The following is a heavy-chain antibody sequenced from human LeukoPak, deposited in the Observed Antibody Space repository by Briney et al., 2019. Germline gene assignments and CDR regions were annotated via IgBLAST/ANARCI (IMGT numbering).Heavy chain of an antibody. CDR2: IKQDGSEK. CDR3: AKEDGDSDQFDY. J-gene: IGHJ4*02. V-gene: IGHV3-7*01. D-gene: IGHD4-17*01. CDR1: GFTFSSYW. Sequence: GGSLRLSCAASGFTFSSYWMSWVRQAPGKGLEWVANIKQDGSEKHYVDSVKGRFTISRDNSKNTLYLQMNSLRAEDTAVYYCAKEDGDSDQFDYWGQGTLVTVSS.